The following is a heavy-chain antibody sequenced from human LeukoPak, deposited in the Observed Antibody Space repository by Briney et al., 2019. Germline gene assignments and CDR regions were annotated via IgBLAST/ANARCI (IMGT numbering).Heavy chain of an antibody. CDR2: ISAYNGNT. CDR3: ARDDSSGHDPVPFDY. Sequence: GASVKVSCKASGYTFTSYGISWVRQAPGQGLEWMGWISAYNGNTNYAQKLQGRVTMTTDTSTSTAYMELRSPRSDDTAVYYCARDDSSGHDPVPFDYWGQGTLVTVSS. D-gene: IGHD3-22*01. J-gene: IGHJ4*02. V-gene: IGHV1-18*01. CDR1: GYTFTSYG.